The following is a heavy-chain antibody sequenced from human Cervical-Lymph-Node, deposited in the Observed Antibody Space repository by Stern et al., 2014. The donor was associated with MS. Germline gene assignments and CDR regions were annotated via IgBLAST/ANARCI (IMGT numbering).Heavy chain of an antibody. CDR3: TRPGQLAAFDI. CDR2: IRSKSNSYAT. CDR1: GFSFSDSG. Sequence: EVQLVESGGGLVQPGGSLKLSCAASGFSFSDSGMHWVRQASGRGLEWVGRIRSKSNSYATAEDESVKGRFTITRDDSKTTAYLQMNSLKSEDTAVYYCTRPGQLAAFDIWGQGTMVTVSS. V-gene: IGHV3-73*01. J-gene: IGHJ3*02. D-gene: IGHD6-6*01.